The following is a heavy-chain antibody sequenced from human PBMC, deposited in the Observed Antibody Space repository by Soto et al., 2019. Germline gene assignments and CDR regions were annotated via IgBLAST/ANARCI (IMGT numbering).Heavy chain of an antibody. CDR2: IIPIFGTA. CDR1: GGSFSSYA. CDR3: ARGARRFGELLFPLYYYYGMDV. Sequence: AVKVPCKASGGSFSSYAISWVRQAPGQGLEWMGGIIPIFGTANYAQKFQGRVTITADESTSTAYMELSSLRSEDTAVYYCARGARRFGELLFPLYYYYGMDVWGQGTKVTVS. V-gene: IGHV1-69*13. D-gene: IGHD3-10*01. J-gene: IGHJ6*02.